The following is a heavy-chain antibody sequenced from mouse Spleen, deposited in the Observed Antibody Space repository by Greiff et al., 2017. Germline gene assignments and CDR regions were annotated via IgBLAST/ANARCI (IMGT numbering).Heavy chain of an antibody. Sequence: VQLQQPGAELVKPGTSVKLSCKASGYNFTSYWINWVKLRPGQGLEWIGDIYPGSGSTNYNEKFKSKATLTVDTSSSTAYMQLSSLASEDSALYYCARQYYFDYWGQGTTLTVSS. V-gene: IGHV1-55*01. CDR1: GYNFTSYW. CDR3: ARQYYFDY. D-gene: IGHD6-1*01. CDR2: IYPGSGST. J-gene: IGHJ2*01.